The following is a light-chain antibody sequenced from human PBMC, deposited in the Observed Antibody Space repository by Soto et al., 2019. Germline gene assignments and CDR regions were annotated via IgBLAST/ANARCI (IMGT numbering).Light chain of an antibody. CDR2: DVS. CDR3: SSYASSSTPHVV. Sequence: QSVLTQPASVSGSPGQSITISCTGTSSDVGGYNYVSWYQQDPDKAPKLMIYDVSNRPSGVSNRFSGSKSGNTASLTISGLQAEDEADYYCSSYASSSTPHVVFGGGTKVTVL. J-gene: IGLJ2*01. CDR1: SSDVGGYNY. V-gene: IGLV2-14*01.